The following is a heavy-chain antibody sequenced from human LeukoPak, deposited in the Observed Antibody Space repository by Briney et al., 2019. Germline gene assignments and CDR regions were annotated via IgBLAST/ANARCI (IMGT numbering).Heavy chain of an antibody. CDR3: TTVGCGGDCWEYYFDY. D-gene: IGHD2-21*02. CDR1: GFTFSNAW. V-gene: IGHV3-15*01. CDR2: IKSKTDGRTT. J-gene: IGHJ4*02. Sequence: GGSLRLSCAASGFTFSNAWMSWVRQAPGKGLEWVGRIKSKTDGRTTDYAAPVKGRFTISRDDSKNTLYLQMNSLKTEDTAVYYCTTVGCGGDCWEYYFDYWGQGTLVTVSS.